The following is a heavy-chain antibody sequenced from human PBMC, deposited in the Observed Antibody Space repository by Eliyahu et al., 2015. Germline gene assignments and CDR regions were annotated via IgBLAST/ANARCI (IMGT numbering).Heavy chain of an antibody. CDR3: GGRQLFTRDYGGAHPFDF. CDR2: IYATGSA. D-gene: IGHD4-23*01. CDR1: GGSISNYF. J-gene: IGHJ3*01. Sequence: QVQLQESGPGLVKPSETLSLTCTVSGGSISNYFWSWIRQPPGKGLEWIGYIYATGSAYYNPSLQSRVTISVDTSKNQFSLRLTSVTAADTAVYYCGGRQLFTRDYGGAHPFDFWGQGTMVTVSS. V-gene: IGHV4-4*09.